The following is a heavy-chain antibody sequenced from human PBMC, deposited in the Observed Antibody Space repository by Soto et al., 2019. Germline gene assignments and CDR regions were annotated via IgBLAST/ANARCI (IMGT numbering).Heavy chain of an antibody. CDR3: ARDYYKYYDSSGYYRSPAY. J-gene: IGHJ4*02. Sequence: RGGSLRLSCAASGFTFSSYAMHWVRQAPGKGLEWVALISYDGSDKDYADSVKGRFTISRDNSRNTLFLQMNSLRAEDTAVYYCARDYYKYYDSSGYYRSPAYWGQGTLVTVSS. CDR1: GFTFSSYA. CDR2: ISYDGSDK. V-gene: IGHV3-30-3*01. D-gene: IGHD3-22*01.